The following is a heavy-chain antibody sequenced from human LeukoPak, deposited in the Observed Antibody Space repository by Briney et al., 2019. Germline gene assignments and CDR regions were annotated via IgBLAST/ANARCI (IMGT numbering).Heavy chain of an antibody. CDR3: ARVRVTGYSNFAY. Sequence: AGGSLRLSCAASGFTFNNAWMSWVRQAPGKGLEWVGRIKSKTDGGTTDYAAPVKGRFTISRDNSKNTVYLQMSSLRAEDTAVYYCARVRVTGYSNFAYWGQGTLVTVSS. CDR1: GFTFNNAW. J-gene: IGHJ4*02. D-gene: IGHD3-9*01. V-gene: IGHV3-15*01. CDR2: IKSKTDGGTT.